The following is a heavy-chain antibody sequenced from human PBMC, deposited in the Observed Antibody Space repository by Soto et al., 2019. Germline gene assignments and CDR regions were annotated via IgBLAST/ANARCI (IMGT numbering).Heavy chain of an antibody. D-gene: IGHD3-10*01. Sequence: SVKVSCNASGGTFSSYAISWVRQAPGQGLEWMGGIIPIFGTANYAQKFQGRVTITADESTSTAYMELSSLRSEDTAVYYCARPDWDYGSARYDYYGMDVWGQGTPVTVS. CDR1: GGTFSSYA. CDR2: IIPIFGTA. CDR3: ARPDWDYGSARYDYYGMDV. J-gene: IGHJ6*02. V-gene: IGHV1-69*13.